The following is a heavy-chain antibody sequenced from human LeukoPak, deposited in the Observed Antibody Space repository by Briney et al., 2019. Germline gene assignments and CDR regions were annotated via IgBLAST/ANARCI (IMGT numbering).Heavy chain of an antibody. CDR1: GFTFSSYS. CDR2: ISSSSSYI. Sequence: GGSLRLSCAASGFTFSSYSMNWVRQAPGKGLEWVSSISSSSSYIYYADSVKGRFTISRDNARNSLYLQMNSLRAEDTAVYYCVKGRSGTLYYFDYWGQGTLVTVSP. D-gene: IGHD3-10*01. V-gene: IGHV3-21*01. J-gene: IGHJ4*02. CDR3: VKGRSGTLYYFDY.